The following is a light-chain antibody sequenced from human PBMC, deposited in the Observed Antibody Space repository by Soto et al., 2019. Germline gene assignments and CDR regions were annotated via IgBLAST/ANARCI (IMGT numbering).Light chain of an antibody. V-gene: IGKV3-15*01. J-gene: IGKJ2*01. CDR3: QHYNIWHFT. Sequence: EIVMTQSPATLSASPGERATLSCRASQSVSSNLAWYQQKPGQAPTLLLYGASARATGIPARFSGSGSGTEFTLTISSLRSEDFAVYYCQHYNIWHFTFGQGTKLEIK. CDR1: QSVSSN. CDR2: GAS.